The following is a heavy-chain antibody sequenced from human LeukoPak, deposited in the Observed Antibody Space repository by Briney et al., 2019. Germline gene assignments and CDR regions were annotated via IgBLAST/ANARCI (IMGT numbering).Heavy chain of an antibody. J-gene: IGHJ4*02. Sequence: GGSLRLSCAASGFTFSSYAMSWVRQAPGKGLEWVSTISGSGGGAYYADSVKGRFTISRDNSKNALYLQMNSLRAEDTAVYYCAKDTSPIFPLITMIRGTFDYWGQGTLVTVSS. D-gene: IGHD3-10*01. CDR3: AKDTSPIFPLITMIRGTFDY. V-gene: IGHV3-23*01. CDR1: GFTFSSYA. CDR2: ISGSGGGA.